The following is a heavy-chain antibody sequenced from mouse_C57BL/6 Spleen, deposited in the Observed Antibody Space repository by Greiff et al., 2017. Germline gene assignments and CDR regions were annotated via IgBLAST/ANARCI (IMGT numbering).Heavy chain of an antibody. Sequence: VQLQQPGAELVRPGSSVKLSCKASGYTFTSYWMDWVKQRPGQGLEWIGNIYPSDSETHYNQKFKDKATLTVDKSSSTAYKQLSSLTSEDSAVYYCARCYGSSFAMDYWGQGTSVTVSS. CDR2: IYPSDSET. D-gene: IGHD1-1*01. CDR1: GYTFTSYW. V-gene: IGHV1-61*01. CDR3: ARCYGSSFAMDY. J-gene: IGHJ4*01.